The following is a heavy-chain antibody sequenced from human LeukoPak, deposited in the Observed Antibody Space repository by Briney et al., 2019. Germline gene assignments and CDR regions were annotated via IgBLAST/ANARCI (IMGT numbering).Heavy chain of an antibody. CDR1: GGTFSSYA. Sequence: GASVKVSCKASGGTFSSYAISWVRQAPGQGLEWMGGIIPIFVTANYAQKFQGRVTITADESTSTAYMELSSLRSEDTAVYYCAREEVGAIGYWGQGTLVTVSS. CDR2: IIPIFVTA. J-gene: IGHJ4*02. CDR3: AREEVGAIGY. V-gene: IGHV1-69*13. D-gene: IGHD1-26*01.